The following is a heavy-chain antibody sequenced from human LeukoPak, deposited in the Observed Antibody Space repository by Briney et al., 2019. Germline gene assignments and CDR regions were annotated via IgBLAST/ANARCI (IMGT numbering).Heavy chain of an antibody. CDR1: GFTVSSNY. Sequence: GGSLRLSCAASGFTVSSNYMSWVRQAPGKGLEWVSVIYGGGSTYYADSVKGRFTISRDNSKNTLYLQMNSLRAEDTAVYYCARVYGDYYYGMDVWGQGTTVTVSS. D-gene: IGHD4-17*01. CDR2: IYGGGST. CDR3: ARVYGDYYYGMDV. V-gene: IGHV3-66*01. J-gene: IGHJ6*02.